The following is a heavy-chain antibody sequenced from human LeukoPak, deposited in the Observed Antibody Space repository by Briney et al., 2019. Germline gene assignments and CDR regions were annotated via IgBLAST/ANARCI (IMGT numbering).Heavy chain of an antibody. CDR2: INHSGST. V-gene: IGHV4-34*01. Sequence: SETLSLTCAVYGGSFSGYYWSWIRQPPGKGLEWIGEINHSGSTNYNPSLKSRVTISVDTSKNQFSLKLSSVTAADTAVYYCARQKNTIFGVVIQTWGQGTLVTVSS. CDR3: ARQKNTIFGVVIQT. D-gene: IGHD3-3*01. J-gene: IGHJ5*02. CDR1: GGSFSGYY.